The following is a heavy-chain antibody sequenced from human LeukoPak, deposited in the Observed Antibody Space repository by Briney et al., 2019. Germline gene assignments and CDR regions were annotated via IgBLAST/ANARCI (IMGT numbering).Heavy chain of an antibody. V-gene: IGHV3-53*01. CDR1: GFTVSSNY. CDR2: IYDDGRT. D-gene: IGHD3-10*01. Sequence: GGSLRLSCAASGFTVSSNYMCWVRQAPGKGLEWVSVIYDDGRTYYADSVKGRFTISRDNSRNIIYLQMNSLRAEDTAVYYCARSFGASNWFDAWGQGTLVTVSS. CDR3: ARSFGASNWFDA. J-gene: IGHJ5*02.